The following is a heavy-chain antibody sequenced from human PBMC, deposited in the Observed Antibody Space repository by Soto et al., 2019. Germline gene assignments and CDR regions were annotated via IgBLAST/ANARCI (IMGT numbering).Heavy chain of an antibody. Sequence: ASVKVSFKVSGYTLTELSMHWLRQAPGKGLEWMGGFDPEDGETIYAQKFQGRVTMTEDTSTDTAYMELSSLRSEDTAVYYCATWIRGFCSSTSCYTGLYYYGMDVWGQGTTVTVSS. J-gene: IGHJ6*02. CDR1: GYTLTELS. CDR2: FDPEDGET. D-gene: IGHD2-2*02. CDR3: ATWIRGFCSSTSCYTGLYYYGMDV. V-gene: IGHV1-24*01.